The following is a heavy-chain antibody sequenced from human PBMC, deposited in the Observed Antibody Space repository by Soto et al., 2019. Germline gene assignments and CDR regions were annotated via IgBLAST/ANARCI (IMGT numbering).Heavy chain of an antibody. D-gene: IGHD6-13*01. CDR2: ISGSGGST. Sequence: EVQLLESGGGLVQPGGSLRLSCAASGFTFSNYAVTWVRQAPGKGLEWVSTISGSGGSTYYADSVKGRFTTSGDNSKNTLYLQLSSLRAEATVVYYCAKDKGSSWYEIDYWGQGALGTVAS. V-gene: IGHV3-23*01. CDR1: GFTFSNYA. CDR3: AKDKGSSWYEIDY. J-gene: IGHJ4*02.